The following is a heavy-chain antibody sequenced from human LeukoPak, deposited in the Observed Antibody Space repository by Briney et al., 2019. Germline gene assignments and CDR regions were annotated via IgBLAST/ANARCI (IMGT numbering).Heavy chain of an antibody. J-gene: IGHJ4*02. CDR3: ARDRTRVVGATSY. V-gene: IGHV3-30-3*01. D-gene: IGHD1-26*01. Sequence: GGSLRLSCAASGFTFSSYAMHWVRQAPGKGLEWVAVISYDGSNKYYADSVKGRFTISRDNSKNTLYLQMNSLRAEDTAVYYCARDRTRVVGATSYWGQGTLVTVSS. CDR1: GFTFSSYA. CDR2: ISYDGSNK.